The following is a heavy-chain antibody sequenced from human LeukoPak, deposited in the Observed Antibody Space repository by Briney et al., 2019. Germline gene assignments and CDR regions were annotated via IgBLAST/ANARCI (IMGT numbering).Heavy chain of an antibody. Sequence: GGSLRLSCAASGFTFSSYAMSWVRQAPGKGLEWVSSISSSSGYIYYADSVKGRFTISRDNAKNSLYLQMNSLRAEDTAVYYCARDRLHYGEYEKTFDYWGQGTLVTVSS. CDR1: GFTFSSYA. D-gene: IGHD4-17*01. CDR2: ISSSSGYI. CDR3: ARDRLHYGEYEKTFDY. V-gene: IGHV3-21*01. J-gene: IGHJ4*02.